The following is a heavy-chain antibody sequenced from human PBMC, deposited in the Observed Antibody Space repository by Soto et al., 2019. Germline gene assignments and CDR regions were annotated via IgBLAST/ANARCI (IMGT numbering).Heavy chain of an antibody. CDR1: GVTFSSYA. CDR3: AKSRGYDRGDAFDI. CDR2: ISGGGGST. J-gene: IGHJ3*02. D-gene: IGHD5-12*01. V-gene: IGHV3-23*01. Sequence: EVQLLESGGGLVQPGGSLRLSCAASGVTFSSYAMSWVRQAPGKGLEWVSSISGGGGSTSYADSVKGRFTISRDNSKNTQYLQMNSLRAEDTALYYCAKSRGYDRGDAFDIWGQGTMVTVSS.